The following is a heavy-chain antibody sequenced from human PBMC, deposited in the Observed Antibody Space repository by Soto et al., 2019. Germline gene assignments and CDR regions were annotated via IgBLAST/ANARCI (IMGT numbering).Heavy chain of an antibody. CDR2: VSYDGITK. Sequence: GGSLRPSCAASGFTFRTYPMHWVRQAPGKGLEWGAIVSYDGITKYADSVKGRFTISRDNSNNTLFLQMNSLRTEDTAVYYCTREGLFWSGSFDSWGQGSLVTVS. CDR1: GFTFRTYP. CDR3: TREGLFWSGSFDS. D-gene: IGHD3-3*01. V-gene: IGHV3-30-3*01. J-gene: IGHJ4*02.